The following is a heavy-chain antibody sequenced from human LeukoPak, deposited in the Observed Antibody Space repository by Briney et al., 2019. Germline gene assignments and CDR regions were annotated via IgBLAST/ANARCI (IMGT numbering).Heavy chain of an antibody. Sequence: GGSLRLPCAASGFTFRSYAMTWVRQAPGKGLEWVSGISGSGGSTYYADSVKGRFTISRDNSKNTLFLQRNSLRAEDTAVYYCAKDPYGDYVRYFDYWGQGTLVTVSS. CDR3: AKDPYGDYVRYFDY. V-gene: IGHV3-23*01. CDR1: GFTFRSYA. D-gene: IGHD4-17*01. J-gene: IGHJ4*02. CDR2: ISGSGGST.